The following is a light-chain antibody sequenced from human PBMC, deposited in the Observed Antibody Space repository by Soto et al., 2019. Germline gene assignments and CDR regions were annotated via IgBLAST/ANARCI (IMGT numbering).Light chain of an antibody. J-gene: IGKJ4*01. CDR3: QQYCSSPRT. Sequence: EIVLPQSPGTLSLSPGERATLSCRASQSVSSSYLAWYQQKPGQAPRLLIYGASSRATGIPDRFSGSGSGTAFTLTISSLEPEDFAVYDCQQYCSSPRTFGGETKVEI. CDR1: QSVSSSY. CDR2: GAS. V-gene: IGKV3-20*01.